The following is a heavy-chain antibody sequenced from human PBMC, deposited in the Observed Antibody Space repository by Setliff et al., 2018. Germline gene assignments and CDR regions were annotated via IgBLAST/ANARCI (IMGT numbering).Heavy chain of an antibody. V-gene: IGHV4-61*02. Sequence: SETLSLTCTVSGDSISSGSYHWSWIRKPAGKGLEWIGRIYVTESTKYNPSLKSRVTLSIDTSKNQFSLKLSSVTAADAALYYCAASRAYTGAVEEWFLPKTFDFWGQGSPVTVSS. CDR2: IYVTEST. D-gene: IGHD3-10*01. J-gene: IGHJ4*02. CDR1: GDSISSGSYH. CDR3: AASRAYTGAVEEWFLPKTFDF.